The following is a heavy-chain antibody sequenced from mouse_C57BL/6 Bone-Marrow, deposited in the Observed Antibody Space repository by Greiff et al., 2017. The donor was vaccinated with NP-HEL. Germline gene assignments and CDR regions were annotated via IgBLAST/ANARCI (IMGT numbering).Heavy chain of an antibody. CDR3: ARHAPYYYGSSYVYLYAMDY. CDR1: GFTFSSYG. CDR2: ISSGGSYT. V-gene: IGHV5-6*01. J-gene: IGHJ4*01. D-gene: IGHD1-1*01. Sequence: EVKVVESGGDLVKPGGSLKLSCAASGFTFSSYGMSWVRQTPDKRLEWVATISSGGSYTYYPDSVKGRFTISRDNAKNTLYLQMSSLKSEDTAMYYCARHAPYYYGSSYVYLYAMDYWGQGTSVTVSS.